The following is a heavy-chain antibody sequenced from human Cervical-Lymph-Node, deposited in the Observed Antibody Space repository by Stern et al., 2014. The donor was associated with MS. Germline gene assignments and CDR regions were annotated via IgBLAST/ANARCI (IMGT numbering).Heavy chain of an antibody. CDR3: ATDRDDFRSGYSAPTKGYGLDV. D-gene: IGHD3-3*01. J-gene: IGHJ6*02. Sequence: QVQLGQSGAEVKKPGASVKVSCKVSGYTLTELSMHWVRQAPGKGLEWMGGFDPEDGGTIYAQKFQGRVTMTEDTSTDTAYMELSSLRSEDTAVYYCATDRDDFRSGYSAPTKGYGLDVWGQGTTVTVTS. CDR1: GYTLTELS. V-gene: IGHV1-24*01. CDR2: FDPEDGGT.